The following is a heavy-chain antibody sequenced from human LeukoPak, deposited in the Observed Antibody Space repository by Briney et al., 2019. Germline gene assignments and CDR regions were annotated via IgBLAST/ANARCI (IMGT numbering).Heavy chain of an antibody. CDR1: GYTFTGYY. J-gene: IGHJ4*02. CDR2: INPNSGGT. D-gene: IGHD3-16*01. V-gene: IGHV1-2*02. Sequence: EASVKVSCKASGYTFTGYYMHWVRQAPGQGLEWMGWINPNSGGTNYAQKFQGRVTMTRDTSISTAYMELSRLRSDDTAAYYCAREGGYVWGSYDYWGQGTLVTVSS. CDR3: AREGGYVWGSYDY.